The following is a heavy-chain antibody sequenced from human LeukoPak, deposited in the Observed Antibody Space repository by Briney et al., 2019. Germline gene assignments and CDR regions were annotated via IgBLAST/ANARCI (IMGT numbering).Heavy chain of an antibody. CDR2: IYPGDSDT. CDR3: ARAKRGRIAAAGAFDI. D-gene: IGHD6-13*01. CDR1: GYSFTSYW. J-gene: IGHJ3*02. Sequence: GESLKISCKGSGYSFTSYWIGWVRQMPGKGLEWMGIIYPGDSDTRYSPSFQGRVTISADKSISTAYLQWSSLKASDTAMYYCARAKRGRIAAAGAFDIWGQGTMVTVSS. V-gene: IGHV5-51*01.